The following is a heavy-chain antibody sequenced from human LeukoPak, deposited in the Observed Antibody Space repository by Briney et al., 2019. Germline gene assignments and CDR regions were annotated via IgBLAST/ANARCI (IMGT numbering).Heavy chain of an antibody. V-gene: IGHV1-18*01. D-gene: IGHD3-22*01. CDR2: ISAYNDNK. CDR3: ARGGRRNYYDISGYYYHWFDP. Sequence: GASVKVSCKASGYTFTSYGISWVRQAPGQGLEWMGWISAYNDNKNYAQKHKGRVTMTTNTSTSTAYMEQRGVRSEDEAVYYCARGGRRNYYDISGYYYHWFDPWGQGTLVTVSS. CDR1: GYTFTSYG. J-gene: IGHJ5*02.